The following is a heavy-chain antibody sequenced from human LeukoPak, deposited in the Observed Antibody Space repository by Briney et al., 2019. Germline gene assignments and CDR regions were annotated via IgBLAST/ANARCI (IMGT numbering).Heavy chain of an antibody. CDR3: ARDTPDSVDSSGDDAFDI. CDR2: IYYSGST. J-gene: IGHJ3*02. CDR1: GGSISSYY. D-gene: IGHD3-22*01. Sequence: PSETLSLTCTVSGGSISSYYWSWIRQPPGKGLEWIGYIYYSGSTNYSPSLKSRVTISVDTSKNQFSLKLSSVTAADTAVYYCARDTPDSVDSSGDDAFDIWGQGTMVTVSS. V-gene: IGHV4-59*01.